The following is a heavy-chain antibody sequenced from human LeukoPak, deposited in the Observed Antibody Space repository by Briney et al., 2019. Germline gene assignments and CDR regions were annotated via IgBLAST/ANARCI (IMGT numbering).Heavy chain of an antibody. J-gene: IGHJ4*02. CDR2: ISSSSSSI. V-gene: IGHV3-48*01. D-gene: IGHD6-19*01. CDR1: GFTFSDYS. Sequence: SGGSLRLSCAASGFTFSDYSMNWVRQAPGKGLEWVSYISSSSSSIHYADSVKGRFTISRDNAKNSLYLQMNSLRAEDTAVYYCAKADGQSSGWGLDWGQGTLVTVSS. CDR3: AKADGQSSGWGLD.